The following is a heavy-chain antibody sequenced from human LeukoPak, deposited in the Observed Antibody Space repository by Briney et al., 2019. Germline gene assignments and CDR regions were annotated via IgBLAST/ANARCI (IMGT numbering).Heavy chain of an antibody. CDR3: ARQDAAGTFDY. CDR2: INHSGST. Sequence: SETLSLTCTVSGGSISSYYWSWIRQPPGKGLEWIGEINHSGSTNYNPSLKSRVTISVDTSKNQFSLKLSSVTAADTAVYHCARQDAAGTFDYWGQGTLVTVSS. J-gene: IGHJ4*02. D-gene: IGHD6-13*01. CDR1: GGSISSYY. V-gene: IGHV4-34*01.